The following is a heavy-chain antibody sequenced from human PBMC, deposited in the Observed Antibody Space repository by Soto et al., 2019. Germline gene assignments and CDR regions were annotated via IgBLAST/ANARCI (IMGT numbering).Heavy chain of an antibody. V-gene: IGHV4-59*01. Sequence: VMLSVTCSVAGGSISSYYWSWIRQPPGKGLEWIGYIYYSGSTNYNPSLKSRVTISVDTSKNQFSLKLSSVTAADTAVYYCARVTWSGYYSYYYYGMDVWGQGTTVTVSS. CDR2: IYYSGST. J-gene: IGHJ6*02. CDR1: GGSISSYY. D-gene: IGHD3-3*01. CDR3: ARVTWSGYYSYYYYGMDV.